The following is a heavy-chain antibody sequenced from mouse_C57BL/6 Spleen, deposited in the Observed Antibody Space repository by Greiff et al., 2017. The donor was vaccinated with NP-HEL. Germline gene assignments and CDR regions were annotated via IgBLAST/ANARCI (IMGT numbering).Heavy chain of an antibody. D-gene: IGHD2-5*01. CDR2: ISSGSSTI. CDR1: GFTFSDYG. CDR3: ARKYYSNSYYAMDY. V-gene: IGHV5-17*01. Sequence: EVQRVESGGGLVKPGGSLKLSCAASGFTFSDYGMHWVRQAPEKGLEWVAYISSGSSTIYYADTVKGRFTISRDNAKNTLFLQMTSLRSEDTAMYYCARKYYSNSYYAMDYWGQGTSVTVSS. J-gene: IGHJ4*01.